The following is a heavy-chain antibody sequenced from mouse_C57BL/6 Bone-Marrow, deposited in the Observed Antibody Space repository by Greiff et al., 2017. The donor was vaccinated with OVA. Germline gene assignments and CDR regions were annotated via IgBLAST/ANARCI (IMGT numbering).Heavy chain of an antibody. V-gene: IGHV1-81*01. CDR1: GYTFTSDG. D-gene: IGHD4-1*01. CDR2: IYPRSGNT. Sequence: QVQLQQSGAELARPGASVKLSCKASGYTFTSDGMSWVKQRTGQGLEWIGEIYPRSGNTYYNEKFKGKATLTADKSSSTAYMELRSLTSEDSAVYFIAINRDERSFAYWGQGTLVTVSA. J-gene: IGHJ3*01. CDR3: AINRDERSFAY.